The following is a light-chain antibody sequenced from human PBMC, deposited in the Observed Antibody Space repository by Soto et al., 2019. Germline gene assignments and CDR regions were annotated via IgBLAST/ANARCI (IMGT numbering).Light chain of an antibody. CDR3: QQFGSSPGFT. V-gene: IGKV3-20*01. CDR2: GAS. CDR1: QSINSRY. Sequence: EIVLKQSPGTLSLSPGERATLSCRASQSINSRYLAWYQQKPGQAPRLLIYGASSRATGIPARFSGSGSGTDFTLTISRLEPEDVAVYYCQQFGSSPGFTFGPGTKVDIK. J-gene: IGKJ3*01.